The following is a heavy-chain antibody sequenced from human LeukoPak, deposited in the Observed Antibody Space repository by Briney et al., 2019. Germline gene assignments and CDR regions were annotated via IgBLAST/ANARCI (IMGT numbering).Heavy chain of an antibody. J-gene: IGHJ4*02. CDR2: KSKTDGGTT. V-gene: IGHV3-15*01. D-gene: IGHD1-26*01. CDR3: TTDLEWEPY. Sequence: KSKTDGGTTGYAAPVKGRFTISRDDSKNTLYLQMNSLKTEDTAVYYCTTDLEWEPYWGQGTLVTVSS.